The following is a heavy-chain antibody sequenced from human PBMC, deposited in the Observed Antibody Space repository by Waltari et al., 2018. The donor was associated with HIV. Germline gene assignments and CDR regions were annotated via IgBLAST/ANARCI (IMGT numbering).Heavy chain of an antibody. J-gene: IGHJ4*02. CDR2: INRNRGDT. Sequence: QVQLVQSGAEVKKPGASVKVSCKASGYTFTGYYMHWVRQAPGQGLEWRGWINRNRGDTKYGKKFQGRVPMTRDTSISTAFMELSRLRSDDTAVYYCARDPLYAVAVADIDYWGQGTLVTVSS. D-gene: IGHD6-19*01. CDR3: ARDPLYAVAVADIDY. V-gene: IGHV1-2*02. CDR1: GYTFTGYY.